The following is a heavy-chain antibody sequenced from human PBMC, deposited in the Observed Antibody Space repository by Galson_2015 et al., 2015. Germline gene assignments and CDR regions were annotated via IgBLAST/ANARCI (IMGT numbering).Heavy chain of an antibody. Sequence: SLRLSCAASGFTFSSYSMNWVRQAPGKGLEWVSSISSSSSYIYYADSVKGRFTISRDNAKNSLYLQMNSLRAEDTAVYYCARDLTEYSSGWYGMFGYWGQGTLVTVSS. D-gene: IGHD6-19*01. CDR2: ISSSSSYI. V-gene: IGHV3-21*01. CDR3: ARDLTEYSSGWYGMFGY. CDR1: GFTFSSYS. J-gene: IGHJ4*02.